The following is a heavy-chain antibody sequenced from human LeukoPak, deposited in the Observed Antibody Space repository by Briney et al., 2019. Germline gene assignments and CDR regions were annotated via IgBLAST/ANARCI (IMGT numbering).Heavy chain of an antibody. D-gene: IGHD3-16*01. Sequence: SETLSLTCTVSGGSISSYYWSWIRQPPGKGLEWIGYIYYSGSTNYNPSLKSRATISVDTSTNQFSLKLSSVTAADTAVYYCARVKTYYVWGSWKPNWFDPWGQGTLVTVSS. J-gene: IGHJ5*02. CDR2: IYYSGST. V-gene: IGHV4-59*01. CDR3: ARVKTYYVWGSWKPNWFDP. CDR1: GGSISSYY.